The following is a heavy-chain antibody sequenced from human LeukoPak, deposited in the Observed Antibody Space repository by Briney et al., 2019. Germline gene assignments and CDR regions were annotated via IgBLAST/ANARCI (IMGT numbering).Heavy chain of an antibody. CDR1: GFTFSSYW. CDR3: ARDSPAAIFGYYYYYGMDV. Sequence: PGGSLRLSCAASGFTFSSYWMHWVRQAPGKGLVWVSRINSDGSITSFADSVKGRFTISRDNARNTLYLQMNSLRDEDTAVYYCARDSPAAIFGYYYYYGMDVWGQGTTVTVSS. J-gene: IGHJ6*02. D-gene: IGHD2-2*02. CDR2: INSDGSIT. V-gene: IGHV3-74*01.